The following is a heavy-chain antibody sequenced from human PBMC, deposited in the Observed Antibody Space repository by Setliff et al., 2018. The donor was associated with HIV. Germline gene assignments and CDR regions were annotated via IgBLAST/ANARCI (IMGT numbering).Heavy chain of an antibody. D-gene: IGHD6-19*01. CDR3: ASSPRIGVAGEFEY. CDR1: GGSISRGSYS. V-gene: IGHV4-39*01. Sequence: PSETLSLTCTVSGGSISRGSYSWGWIRQRPGKGLEWIGSISYTGITNYNPSLKSRVTISVDTSKNQFSLKVNSVTAADTAVYYCASSPRIGVAGEFEYWGQGTLVTVSS. J-gene: IGHJ4*02. CDR2: ISYTGIT.